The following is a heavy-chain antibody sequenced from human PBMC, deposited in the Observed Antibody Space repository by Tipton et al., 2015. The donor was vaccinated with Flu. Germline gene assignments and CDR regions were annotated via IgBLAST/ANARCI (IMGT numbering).Heavy chain of an antibody. CDR1: GGSISTYY. CDR3: ARAHYSDYDTSGSSFDY. J-gene: IGHJ4*02. CDR2: INYNGGT. Sequence: TLSLTCTVSGGSISTYYWSWIRQPPGKGLEWIGFINYNGGTDYNPSLKSRVTISVDTSKNQFSLRLSSVTAADTAVYYCARAHYSDYDTSGSSFDYWGQGTLVTVSS. V-gene: IGHV4-59*01. D-gene: IGHD3-22*01.